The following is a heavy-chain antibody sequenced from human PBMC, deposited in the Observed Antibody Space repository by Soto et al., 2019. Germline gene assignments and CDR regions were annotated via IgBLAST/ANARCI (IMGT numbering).Heavy chain of an antibody. CDR3: AKDLGPMITFGGVISFQYYFDY. CDR1: GFTFRSYA. V-gene: IGHV3-23*01. D-gene: IGHD3-16*02. Sequence: GGSQRLSCTASGFTFRSYAMSWVRQAPGKGLEWVSAISGSGGSTYYADSVKGRFTISRDNSKNTLYLQMNSLRAEDTAVYYCAKDLGPMITFGGVISFQYYFDYWGQGTLVTVSS. CDR2: ISGSGGST. J-gene: IGHJ4*02.